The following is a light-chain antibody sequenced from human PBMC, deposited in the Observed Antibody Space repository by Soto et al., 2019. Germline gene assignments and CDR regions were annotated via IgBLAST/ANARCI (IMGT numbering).Light chain of an antibody. CDR3: XSYAGSSTFYV. V-gene: IGLV2-23*02. Sequence: LTQPASVSGSPGQSVTISCTGTSSDVGNYNLVSWYQQHPGKAPKLMIYEVSRRPSGVSNRFSGSKSGNTASLTISGLQAEDEADYYCXSYAGSSTFYVFGAGTKVTVL. CDR2: EVS. CDR1: SSDVGNYNL. J-gene: IGLJ1*01.